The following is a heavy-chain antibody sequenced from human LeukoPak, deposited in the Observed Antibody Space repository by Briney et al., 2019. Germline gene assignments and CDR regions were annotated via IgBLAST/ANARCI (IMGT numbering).Heavy chain of an antibody. Sequence: ASVKVSCKASGYTFTGYYMHWVRQAPGQGLEWMGWVNPTSGGTNYAQKFQGRVTMTRDTSISTAYMELSRLRSDDTAVYYCARDGIVVVPAAMTYYYYYMDVWGKGTTVTVSS. CDR2: VNPTSGGT. V-gene: IGHV1-2*02. CDR1: GYTFTGYY. CDR3: ARDGIVVVPAAMTYYYYYMDV. D-gene: IGHD2-2*01. J-gene: IGHJ6*03.